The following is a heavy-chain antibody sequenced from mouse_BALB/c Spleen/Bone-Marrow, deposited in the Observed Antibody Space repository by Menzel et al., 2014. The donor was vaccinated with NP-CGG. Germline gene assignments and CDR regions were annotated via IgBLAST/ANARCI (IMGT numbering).Heavy chain of an antibody. CDR2: IRNKANGYTI. J-gene: IGHJ2*01. D-gene: IGHD2-2*01. V-gene: IGHV7-3*02. Sequence: EVKLVESGGGLVQPGGSLSLSCATSGFTFTDYYMNWVRQPPGKALEWLGFIRNKANGYTIEYSASVKGRFTITRDNSKSILYLHMNTRRAEDSATYYCARDGDDGGGRRYDYWGQGTTLTVSS. CDR3: ARDGDDGGGRRYDY. CDR1: GFTFTDYY.